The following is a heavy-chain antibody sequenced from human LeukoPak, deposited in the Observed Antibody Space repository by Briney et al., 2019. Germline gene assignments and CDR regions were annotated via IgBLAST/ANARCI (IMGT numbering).Heavy chain of an antibody. J-gene: IGHJ4*02. CDR3: AAEFSAYDPFDS. D-gene: IGHD3-3*01. Sequence: SETLSLTCTVSGGSINSSNYNWAWIRQPPGKGLEWIGTFNPSGNTYHNPSLKSRITISVDTSKNQFSLKLSSVTAADTAVYYCAAEFSAYDPFDSWGQGTLVTVSS. CDR1: GGSINSSNYN. CDR2: FNPSGNT. V-gene: IGHV4-39*07.